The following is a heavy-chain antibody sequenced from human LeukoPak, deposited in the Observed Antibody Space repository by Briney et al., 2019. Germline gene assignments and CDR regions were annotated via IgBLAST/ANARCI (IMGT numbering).Heavy chain of an antibody. CDR1: GDSISSGNYY. V-gene: IGHV4-39*01. J-gene: IGHJ5*02. Sequence: SETLSLTYTVSGDSISSGNYYWGWIRQPPGKGLEWIGSIYYSGSTYYNPSLKSRVTISVDTSKNQFSLKLSSVTAADTAVYYCARRVSYRNCFDPWGQGTLVTVSS. D-gene: IGHD1-26*01. CDR3: ARRVSYRNCFDP. CDR2: IYYSGST.